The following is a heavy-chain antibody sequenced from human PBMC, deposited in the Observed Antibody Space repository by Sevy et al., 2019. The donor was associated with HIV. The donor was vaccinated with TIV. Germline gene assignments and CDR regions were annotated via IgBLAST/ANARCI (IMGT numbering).Heavy chain of an antibody. D-gene: IGHD6-19*01. CDR2: ISFDGRNT. J-gene: IGHJ4*01. CDR1: GFIFSDFG. V-gene: IGHV3-30*03. CDR3: ASGRSGWVRGRVDY. Sequence: GGSLRLSCAASGFIFSDFGMHWVRQAPGKGLECVPLISFDGRNTYHADSVKGLFTISRDNSKNTVYLEMTSLRVEDTAVYFCASGRSGWVRGRVDYWGHGTLVTVSS.